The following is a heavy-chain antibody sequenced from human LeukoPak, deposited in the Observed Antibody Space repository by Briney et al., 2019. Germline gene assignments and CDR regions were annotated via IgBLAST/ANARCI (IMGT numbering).Heavy chain of an antibody. V-gene: IGHV3-74*01. CDR3: ARDGTPLRYSSSSGLMFY. CDR1: GFTFSSYW. CDR2: VNSDGSGT. D-gene: IGHD6-6*01. J-gene: IGHJ4*01. Sequence: PGGSLRLSCAASGFTFSSYWMHWLRQAPGRGLVWVSRVNSDGSGTTYADSVKGRFTISRDNAKNTLYLQMNSLRAEDTAVTCLARDGTPLRYSSSSGLMFYWGHGTLVTVSS.